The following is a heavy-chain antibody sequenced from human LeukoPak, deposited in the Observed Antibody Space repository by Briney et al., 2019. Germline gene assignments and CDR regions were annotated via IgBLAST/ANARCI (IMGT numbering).Heavy chain of an antibody. CDR2: ISAYNGNT. CDR1: GYTFTSYG. D-gene: IGHD3-16*01. CDR3: ARDIWARGLPGY. V-gene: IGHV1-18*01. Sequence: ASVKVFCKASGYTFTSYGISWVRQAPGQGLEWMGWISAYNGNTNYAQKLQGRVTMTTDTSTSTAYMELRSLRSDDTAVYYCARDIWARGLPGYWGQGTLVTVSS. J-gene: IGHJ4*02.